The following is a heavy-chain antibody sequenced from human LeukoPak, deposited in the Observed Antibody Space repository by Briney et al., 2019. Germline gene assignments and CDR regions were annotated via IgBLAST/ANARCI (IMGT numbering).Heavy chain of an antibody. CDR1: GYTFTSYD. CDR3: ARGAAAGEYFQH. J-gene: IGHJ1*01. V-gene: IGHV1-8*03. CDR2: MNPNSGNT. Sequence: ASVKVSCKASGYTFTSYDINWVRQATGQGLEWMGWMNPNSGNTGYAQKFQGRVTITRNTSISTAYMELSSLRSEDTAVYYCARGAAAGEYFQHWGQGTLVTVSS. D-gene: IGHD6-13*01.